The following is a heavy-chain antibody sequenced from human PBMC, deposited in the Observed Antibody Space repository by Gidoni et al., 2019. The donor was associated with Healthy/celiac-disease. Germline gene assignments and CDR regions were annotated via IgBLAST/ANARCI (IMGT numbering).Heavy chain of an antibody. CDR2: ISWNSGSI. J-gene: IGHJ4*02. CDR1: GFTFDDSA. CDR3: AKDTRGVTIFGVVPDY. V-gene: IGHV3-9*01. D-gene: IGHD3-3*01. Sequence: EVQLVESGGGLVQPGRSLRLSCAASGFTFDDSAMHWVRQAPGKGLEWVSGISWNSGSIGYADSVKGRFTISRDNAKNSLYLQMNSLRAEDTALYYCAKDTRGVTIFGVVPDYWGQGTLVTVSS.